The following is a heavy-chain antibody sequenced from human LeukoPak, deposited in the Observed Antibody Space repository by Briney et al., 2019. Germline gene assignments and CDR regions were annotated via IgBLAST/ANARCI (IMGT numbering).Heavy chain of an antibody. Sequence: PVGCLRLSCAASRFTSSRYEMNWVRQAPGKGLEWLSYISSSGSTMYYADSVKGRITISRDNAKNSLYLQMNSLRAEDTAVYYCARVLAGATYFDYWGQGTLVTVSS. J-gene: IGHJ4*01. CDR3: ARVLAGATYFDY. V-gene: IGHV3-48*03. CDR2: ISSSGSTM. D-gene: IGHD1-26*01. CDR1: RFTSSRYE.